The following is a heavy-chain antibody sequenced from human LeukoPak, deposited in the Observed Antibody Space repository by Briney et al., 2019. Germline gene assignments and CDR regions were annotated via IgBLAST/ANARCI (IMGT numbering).Heavy chain of an antibody. J-gene: IGHJ5*02. CDR3: ARTRTLPIAGGFDT. CDR2: ISPDGSSA. V-gene: IGHV3-74*01. CDR1: GFTFSSYW. D-gene: IGHD3-16*01. Sequence: PGGSLRLSCAASGFTFSSYWMHWVRQAPGKGLVWVSRISPDGSSALYADSVKGRFTISRENAKNTLYLQMNSLRAEDTAVYYCARTRTLPIAGGFDTWGQGSLVTVSS.